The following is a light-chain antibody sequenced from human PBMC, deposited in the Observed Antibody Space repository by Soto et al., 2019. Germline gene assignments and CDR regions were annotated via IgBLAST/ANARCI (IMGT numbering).Light chain of an antibody. CDR3: QSYDSSLSGWV. CDR1: SSNIGACYG. Sequence: QSVLTQPPSVSGAPGQRVTISCTGSSSNIGACYGVHWYQQLPGTAPKLLIYGNNNRPSGVPDRFSGSKSGTSASLAITGLQAEDEADYYCQSYDSSLSGWVFGGGTKLTVL. J-gene: IGLJ3*02. CDR2: GNN. V-gene: IGLV1-40*01.